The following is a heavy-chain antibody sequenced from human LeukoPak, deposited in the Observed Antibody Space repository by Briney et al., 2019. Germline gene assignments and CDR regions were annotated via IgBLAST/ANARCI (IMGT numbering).Heavy chain of an antibody. Sequence: APVKVSCKASGYTFTSYGISWVRQAPGQGLEWMGWISAYNGNTNYAQKLQGRVTMTTDTSTSTAYMELRSLRSDDTAVYYCARSARGAVAGTFKTWFDPWGQGTLVTVSS. CDR1: GYTFTSYG. CDR3: ARSARGAVAGTFKTWFDP. CDR2: ISAYNGNT. V-gene: IGHV1-18*01. D-gene: IGHD6-19*01. J-gene: IGHJ5*02.